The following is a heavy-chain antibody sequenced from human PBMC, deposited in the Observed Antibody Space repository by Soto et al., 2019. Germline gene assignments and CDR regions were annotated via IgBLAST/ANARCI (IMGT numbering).Heavy chain of an antibody. V-gene: IGHV4-39*01. CDR3: ARLGGYYQSLDT. D-gene: IGHD3-3*01. CDR1: GGSISRSRCH. Sequence: ASGTLSLTCTVSGGSISRSRCHWGWIRQPPGKGLEWIASIKYSGTTFYNPSLKSRVTLSVDTSKNQFSLKLTSVTAADTAVYYCARLGGYYQSLDTWGQGTLVTVSS. J-gene: IGHJ5*02. CDR2: IKYSGTT.